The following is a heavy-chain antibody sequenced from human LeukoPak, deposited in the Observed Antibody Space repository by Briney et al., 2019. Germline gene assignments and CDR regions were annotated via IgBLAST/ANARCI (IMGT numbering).Heavy chain of an antibody. CDR3: ARLDPYYYDSSGYSYGMDV. CDR2: MNPNSGNT. V-gene: IGHV1-8*01. CDR1: GYTFTTYD. J-gene: IGHJ6*02. D-gene: IGHD3-22*01. Sequence: ASVKVSCEASGYTFTTYDINWVRQATGQGLEWMGWMNPNSGNTGYAQKFQGRVTMTRNTSISTAYMELSSLRSEDTAVYYCARLDPYYYDSSGYSYGMDVWGQGTTVTVSS.